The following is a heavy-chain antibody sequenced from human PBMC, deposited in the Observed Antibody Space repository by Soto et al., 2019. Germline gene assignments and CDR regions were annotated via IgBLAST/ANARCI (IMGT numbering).Heavy chain of an antibody. Sequence: GGSLRLSCAASGFTFDDYTMHWVRQAPGKGLEWVSLISWDATSKYYADSVKGRFTISRDNSKSSLYLQMNSLRTEDTALYYCAKDLGRERLFRGVDWGQGTLVTVSS. CDR3: AKDLGRERLFRGVD. V-gene: IGHV3-43*01. J-gene: IGHJ1*01. CDR1: GFTFDDYT. CDR2: ISWDATSK. D-gene: IGHD1-1*01.